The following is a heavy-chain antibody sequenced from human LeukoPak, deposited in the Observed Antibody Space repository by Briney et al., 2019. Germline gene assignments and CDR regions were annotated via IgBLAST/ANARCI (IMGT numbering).Heavy chain of an antibody. CDR2: IFHDGSNK. CDR1: GFIFSNYG. CDR3: ARDSLSGGNPEGSTG. D-gene: IGHD6-25*01. Sequence: GGSLRLSCAASGFIFSNYGMHWVRQAPDKGLEWVAVIFHDGSNKFYANSVKGRFIISRDNSKNTLYLQMNSLRVDDSAVYYCARDSLSGGNPEGSTGWGQGTLVTVSS. V-gene: IGHV3-33*01. J-gene: IGHJ4*02.